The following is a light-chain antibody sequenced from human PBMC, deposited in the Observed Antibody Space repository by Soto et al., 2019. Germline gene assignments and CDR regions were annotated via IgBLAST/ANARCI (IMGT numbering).Light chain of an antibody. J-gene: IGLJ3*02. Sequence: QSALTQPASVSGSPGQSITISCTGTSTDVGGYNYVSWYQQHPCKAPKLMIYEVNNRPSGVSDRFSGSKSGNTASMTISGIQAEDEADYYCSSYTRSATLGVFGGGTKLTVL. CDR3: SSYTRSATLGV. V-gene: IGLV2-14*01. CDR1: STDVGGYNY. CDR2: EVN.